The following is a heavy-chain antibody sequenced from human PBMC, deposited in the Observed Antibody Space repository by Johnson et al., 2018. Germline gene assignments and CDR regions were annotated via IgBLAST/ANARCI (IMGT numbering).Heavy chain of an antibody. CDR2: ISYDGINK. D-gene: IGHD4-17*01. V-gene: IGHV3-30*18. Sequence: QVQLVHSGGGVVQPGRSLRLSCAASGFTFSTYGMHWVRQAPGKGLEWVAFISYDGINKYYADSVKGRFTISRDNSKNTLYLQMNSLRAEDTAGYYCAKTLTTVTFWRSFDYWGQGTLVTVSS. CDR3: AKTLTTVTFWRSFDY. J-gene: IGHJ4*02. CDR1: GFTFSTYG.